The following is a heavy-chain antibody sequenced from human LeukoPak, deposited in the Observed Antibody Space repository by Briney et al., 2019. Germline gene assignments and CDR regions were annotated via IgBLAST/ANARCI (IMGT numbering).Heavy chain of an antibody. J-gene: IGHJ4*02. CDR2: MTTSGNTI. CDR1: GITFSGYS. V-gene: IGHV3-48*02. D-gene: IGHD1-26*01. CDR3: ARVGGATAVTMYFEY. Sequence: PGGSLRLSCVVSGITFSGYSMIWVRQASGKGLEWPSFMTTSGNTIFYAESVKDRFTISRDNAKKSLYLQMNSLRDEDTAVYYCARVGGATAVTMYFEYWGQGTLVTVTS.